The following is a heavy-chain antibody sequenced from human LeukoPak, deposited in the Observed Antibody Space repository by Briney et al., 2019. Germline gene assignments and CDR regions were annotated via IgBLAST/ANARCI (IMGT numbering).Heavy chain of an antibody. J-gene: IGHJ5*02. CDR3: VRDGLQTRYSWNDEGRKNWFDP. Sequence: ASVRVSCKASGYTFTNYYMHWVRQAPGQGLEWMGIINPSDGSTKYAQKFQGRVTMTGDTSTNTVYMELSSLGSEDTALYYCVRDGLQTRYSWNDEGRKNWFDPWGQGTLVTVSS. D-gene: IGHD1-1*01. CDR2: INPSDGST. CDR1: GYTFTNYY. V-gene: IGHV1-46*01.